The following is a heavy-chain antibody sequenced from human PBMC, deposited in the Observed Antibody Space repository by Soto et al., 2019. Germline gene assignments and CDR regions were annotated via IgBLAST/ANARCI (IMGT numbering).Heavy chain of an antibody. V-gene: IGHV3-23*01. CDR3: AKRPLTAAGFDY. Sequence: EVQLLESGGGLVQPGGSLRLSCAASGFTFSNYAMTWVRQAPGKGLECVSVITGSGGGTYFVDSVKGRFTISRDNSKNTVYLQMNSLRAADTAVYYCAKRPLTAAGFDYWGQGTLVTVSS. CDR2: ITGSGGGT. CDR1: GFTFSNYA. J-gene: IGHJ4*02. D-gene: IGHD6-13*01.